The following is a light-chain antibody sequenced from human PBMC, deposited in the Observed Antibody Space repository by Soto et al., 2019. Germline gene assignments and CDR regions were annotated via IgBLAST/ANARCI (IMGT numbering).Light chain of an antibody. CDR1: QSVGNN. Sequence: EIVMTQSPATLSVSPGERATLSCRASQSVGNNLAWYQQXXXXXPRLLIHGASTRATGVPGRFSGSGSGTEFTLTIASLQSEDFAVYYCQQYHDWPPLTFGGGTKVEIK. CDR3: QQYHDWPPLT. CDR2: GAS. J-gene: IGKJ4*01. V-gene: IGKV3-15*01.